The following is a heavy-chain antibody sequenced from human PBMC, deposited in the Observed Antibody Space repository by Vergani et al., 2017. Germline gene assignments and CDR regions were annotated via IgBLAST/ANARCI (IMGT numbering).Heavy chain of an antibody. V-gene: IGHV3-21*01. CDR3: ARDPLSAAMSAFDI. J-gene: IGHJ3*02. D-gene: IGHD2-2*01. Sequence: VQLVQSGAEVKKPGSSVKVSCKASGGTFSSYSMNWVRQAPGKGLEWVSSISSSSSYIYYADSVKGRFTISRDNAKNSLYLQMNSLRAEDTAVYYCARDPLSAAMSAFDIWGQGTMVTVSS. CDR2: ISSSSSYI. CDR1: GGTFSSYS.